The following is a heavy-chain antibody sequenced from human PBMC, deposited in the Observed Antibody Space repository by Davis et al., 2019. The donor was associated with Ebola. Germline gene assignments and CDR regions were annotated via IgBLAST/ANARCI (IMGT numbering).Heavy chain of an antibody. CDR2: IGTTGDT. Sequence: PGGSLRLSCAASGFTFSTYDMHWVRQDTEKGLEWVSSIGTTGDTHYADSVKGRFTVSRDNVKNSLFLQMNSLRDEDSAVYYCVRDYIFAFDLWGQGAQVTVSS. CDR1: GFTFSTYD. J-gene: IGHJ5*02. CDR3: VRDYIFAFDL. V-gene: IGHV3-13*01.